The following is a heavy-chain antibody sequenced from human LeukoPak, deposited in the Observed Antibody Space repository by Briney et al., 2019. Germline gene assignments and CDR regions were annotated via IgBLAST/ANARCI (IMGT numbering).Heavy chain of an antibody. CDR1: GGSISSYY. J-gene: IGHJ6*03. CDR3: AGGRYYDFWSGYLGNYYYYMDV. Sequence: SETLSLTCTVSGGSISSYYWSWIRQPPGKGLEWIGYIYYSGSTNYNPSLKSRVTISVDTSKNQFSLKLSSVTAADTAVYYCAGGRYYDFWSGYLGNYYYYMDVWGKGTTVTVSS. D-gene: IGHD3-3*01. CDR2: IYYSGST. V-gene: IGHV4-59*01.